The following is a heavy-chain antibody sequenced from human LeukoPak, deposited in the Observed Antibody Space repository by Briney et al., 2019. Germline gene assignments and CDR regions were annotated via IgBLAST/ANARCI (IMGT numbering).Heavy chain of an antibody. Sequence: SETLSLTCTVSGASISSGGYYWSWIRQHPGKGLEWIGYIHHSGSTYYNPSLKSRLIISLDTSKNQFSLKLNSVTAADTAVYYCANYGSGSYRFDPWGQGTLVTVSS. CDR3: ANYGSGSYRFDP. CDR1: GASISSGGYY. V-gene: IGHV4-31*03. CDR2: IHHSGST. J-gene: IGHJ5*02. D-gene: IGHD3-10*01.